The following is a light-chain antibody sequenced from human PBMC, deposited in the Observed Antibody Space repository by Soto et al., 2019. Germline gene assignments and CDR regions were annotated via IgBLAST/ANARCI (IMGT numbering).Light chain of an antibody. J-gene: IGKJ4*01. CDR2: SVS. V-gene: IGKV1-39*01. CDR1: QSITSH. Sequence: DIPMTQSPPSLSASIGDRVNITCRAIQSITSHLNWYQKSPGKAPILMIFSVSSLQSGVPSRFRCRGCGTDFTLSFSSLQPEEFVSYYCQQSYRAPLSFAGGTRGEIK. CDR3: QQSYRAPLS.